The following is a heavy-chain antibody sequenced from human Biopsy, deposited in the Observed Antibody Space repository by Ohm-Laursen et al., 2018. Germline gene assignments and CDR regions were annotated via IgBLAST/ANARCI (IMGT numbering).Heavy chain of an antibody. V-gene: IGHV3-11*01. CDR3: ARGSFAPDF. CDR1: GFTFSDYY. CDR2: ISSRTSTI. Sequence: SLRLSCAAPGFTFSDYYMSWIRQAPGKGLKWVSYISSRTSTIYYADSVKGRFTISRDNAKNSLYLQMNRLRAEDTAVYYCARGSFAPDFWGQGTLVTVSS. D-gene: IGHD2/OR15-2a*01. J-gene: IGHJ4*02.